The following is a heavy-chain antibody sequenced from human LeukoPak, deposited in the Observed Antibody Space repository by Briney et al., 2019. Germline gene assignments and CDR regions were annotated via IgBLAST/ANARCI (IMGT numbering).Heavy chain of an antibody. CDR1: GFTFSSYW. J-gene: IGHJ4*02. CDR3: ARDMTGYSDY. Sequence: GGSLRLSCAASGFTFSSYWMHWVRHAPGKGLVWVSRVNRDGSSTSHADYVKGRFTISRDNAKNTLYLQMNSLRAEDTGVYYCARDMTGYSDYWGQGTLVTVSS. CDR2: VNRDGSST. V-gene: IGHV3-74*01. D-gene: IGHD3-9*01.